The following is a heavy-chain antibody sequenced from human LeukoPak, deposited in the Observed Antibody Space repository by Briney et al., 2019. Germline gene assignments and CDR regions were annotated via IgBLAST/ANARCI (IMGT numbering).Heavy chain of an antibody. CDR1: GYRFTSCD. D-gene: IGHD2-2*01. CDR3: ARDGPTAAPFDY. CDR2: INPSGGST. J-gene: IGHJ4*02. Sequence: ASVKVSCKASGYRFTSCDMHWVRQAPGQGLEWMGIINPSGGSTSYAQRFQGRVAMTRDTSTTTVYMEVNSLTSEDTAVYFCARDGPTAAPFDYWGQGTLVTVSS. V-gene: IGHV1-46*01.